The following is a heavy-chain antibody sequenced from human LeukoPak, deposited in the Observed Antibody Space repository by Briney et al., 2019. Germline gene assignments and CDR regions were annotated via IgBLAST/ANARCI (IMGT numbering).Heavy chain of an antibody. J-gene: IGHJ3*01. V-gene: IGHV3-7*01. D-gene: IGHD3-3*01. CDR2: IKEDGSEK. CDR1: GFTFSSYW. CDR3: ARGGATTFGLWGNAFDV. Sequence: PGGSLRLSCAASGFTFSSYWMTWVRQAPGKGLEWVANIKEDGSEKYYVGSVKGRFTISRDNAKNSVYLQMNSLGAEDTAVYYCARGGATTFGLWGNAFDVWGQGTLVTVSS.